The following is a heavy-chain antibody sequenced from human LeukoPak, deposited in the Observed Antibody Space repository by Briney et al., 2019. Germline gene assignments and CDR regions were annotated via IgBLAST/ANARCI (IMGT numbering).Heavy chain of an antibody. CDR1: GGSISSYY. J-gene: IGHJ4*02. CDR3: GRDTPYGSGTYYQN. CDR2: IYYSGST. Sequence: SETLSLTCTVSGGSISSYYWSWIRQPPGKGLEWVGYIYYSGSTNYNPSLKSRVTISVDTSKNQFALKLSSMAAADTAVYYCGRDTPYGSGTYYQNWRRGTLLTVSS. V-gene: IGHV4-59*01. D-gene: IGHD3-10*01.